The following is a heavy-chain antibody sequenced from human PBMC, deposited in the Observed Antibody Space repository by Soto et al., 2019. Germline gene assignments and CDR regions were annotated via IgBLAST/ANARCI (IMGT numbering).Heavy chain of an antibody. J-gene: IGHJ5*02. CDR2: IYYSGST. V-gene: IGHV4-59*01. CDR1: GGSISSYY. Sequence: SETLSLTCTVSGGSISSYYWSWIRQPPGKGLEWIGYIYYSGSTNYNPSLKSRVTISVDTSKNQFSLKLSSVTAADTAVYYCARVLKGAAAGYNWFDPWGQGTRVTVSS. CDR3: ARVLKGAAAGYNWFDP. D-gene: IGHD6-13*01.